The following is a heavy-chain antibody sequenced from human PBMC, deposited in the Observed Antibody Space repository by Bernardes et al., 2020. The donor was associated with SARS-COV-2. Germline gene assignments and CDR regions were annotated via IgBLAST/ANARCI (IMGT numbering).Heavy chain of an antibody. CDR1: GFTFSSYW. V-gene: IGHV3-74*01. D-gene: IGHD6-13*01. Sequence: GRSLRLSCAASGFTFSSYWVHWVRQAPGKGLVWVSRINSDGSSTIYADSVKGRFTISRDNAKNTLYLQMNSLRAEDTDVYYCARPGYSSSWYEGDWFDPWGQGTLVTVSS. CDR3: ARPGYSSSWYEGDWFDP. J-gene: IGHJ5*02. CDR2: INSDGSST.